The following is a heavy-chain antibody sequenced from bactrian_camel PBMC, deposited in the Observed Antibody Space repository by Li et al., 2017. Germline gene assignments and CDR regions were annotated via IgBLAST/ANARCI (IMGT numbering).Heavy chain of an antibody. CDR1: GDPVSRCA. Sequence: HVQLVESGGGSVQAGGSLRLSCAINGDPVSRCALVWYRQAAGKERDWVGSITRDGDTDYVDSVKGRFSISRDNRRDRLYLEMNNLKPEDTAMYFRARGLGTRGLRGQGTQVTVS. CDR3: ARGLGTRGL. D-gene: IGHD1*01. CDR2: ITRDGDT. V-gene: IGHV3S55*01. J-gene: IGHJ4*01.